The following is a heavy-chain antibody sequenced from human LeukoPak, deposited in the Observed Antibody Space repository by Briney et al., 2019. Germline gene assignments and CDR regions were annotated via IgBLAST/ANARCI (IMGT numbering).Heavy chain of an antibody. CDR1: GGSISSGSYY. CDR3: ARDVWFGAGRTFDY. J-gene: IGHJ4*02. V-gene: IGHV4-61*02. CDR2: IYTSGST. Sequence: SETLSLTCTVSGGSISSGSYYWSWIRQPAGKGLEWIGRIYTSGSTNYNPSLKSRVTISVDTSKNQFSLKLSSVTAADTAVYYCARDVWFGAGRTFDYWGQGTLVTVSS. D-gene: IGHD3-10*01.